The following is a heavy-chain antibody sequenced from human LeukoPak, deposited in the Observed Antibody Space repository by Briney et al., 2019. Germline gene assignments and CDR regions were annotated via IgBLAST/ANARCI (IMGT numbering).Heavy chain of an antibody. CDR1: GYTFTSYG. V-gene: IGHV1-8*03. Sequence: ASVKVSCKASGYTFTSYGISWVRQATGQGLEWMGWMNPNSGNTGYAQKFQGRVTITRNTSISTAYMELSSLRSEDTAVYYCARGPAYCGGDCYSYYFDYWGQGTLVTVSS. D-gene: IGHD2-21*02. CDR2: MNPNSGNT. J-gene: IGHJ4*02. CDR3: ARGPAYCGGDCYSYYFDY.